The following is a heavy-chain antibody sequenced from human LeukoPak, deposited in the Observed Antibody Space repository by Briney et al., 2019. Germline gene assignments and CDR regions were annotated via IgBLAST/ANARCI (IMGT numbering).Heavy chain of an antibody. CDR1: GFTVNNNN. V-gene: IGHV3-53*01. Sequence: GGSLRLSCAAPGFTVNNNNVNWVRQAPGKGLGWVSIIYGGGDTFYADSVKGRFTISRDNSKNTVYLQMNSLRAEDTAVYYCAKESGYYHYWGQGTLVTVSS. D-gene: IGHD3-3*01. J-gene: IGHJ4*02. CDR3: AKESGYYHY. CDR2: IYGGGDT.